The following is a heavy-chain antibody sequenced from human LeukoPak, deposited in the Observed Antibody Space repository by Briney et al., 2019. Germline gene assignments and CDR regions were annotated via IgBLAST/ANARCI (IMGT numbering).Heavy chain of an antibody. CDR2: ISSSSDYI. CDR1: GFTFSSYG. Sequence: GGSLRLSCAASGFTFSSYGMSWVRQAPGKGLEWVSSISSSSDYIYYADSVKGRFTISRDNAKNSLYLQMKSLRAEDTAVYYCARGKTSQNIVTRKTYNWFDPWGQGTLVTVSS. J-gene: IGHJ5*02. D-gene: IGHD2/OR15-2a*01. CDR3: ARGKTSQNIVTRKTYNWFDP. V-gene: IGHV3-21*01.